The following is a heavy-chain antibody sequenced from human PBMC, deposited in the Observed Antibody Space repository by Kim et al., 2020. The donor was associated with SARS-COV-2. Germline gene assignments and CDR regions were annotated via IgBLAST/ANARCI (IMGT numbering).Heavy chain of an antibody. CDR1: GFSFNTYW. CDR3: ARAARRDGSPGG. J-gene: IGHJ4*02. V-gene: IGHV3-74*01. CDR2: VSSDGSST. D-gene: IGHD3-16*01. Sequence: GGSLRLSCAASGFSFNTYWMHWVRQVPGKGLVWVSRVSSDGSSTSYADFVKGRFTISRDNAKNTLYLQMNTLGAEDTAVYYCARAARRDGSPGGWGQGTLVTVSS.